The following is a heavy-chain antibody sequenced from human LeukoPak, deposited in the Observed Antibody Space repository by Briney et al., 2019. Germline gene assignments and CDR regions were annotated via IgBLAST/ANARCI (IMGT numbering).Heavy chain of an antibody. CDR2: INPNSGGT. V-gene: IGHV1-2*02. CDR1: GYTFTGYY. D-gene: IGHD5-18*01. CDR3: ARDSTYTAMVTGLYYYGMDV. Sequence: ASVKVSCKASGYTFTGYYMHWVRQAPGQGLEWMGWINPNSGGTNCAQKFQGRVTMTRDTSISTAYMELSRLRSDDTAVYYCARDSTYTAMVTGLYYYGMDVWGQGTTVTVSS. J-gene: IGHJ6*02.